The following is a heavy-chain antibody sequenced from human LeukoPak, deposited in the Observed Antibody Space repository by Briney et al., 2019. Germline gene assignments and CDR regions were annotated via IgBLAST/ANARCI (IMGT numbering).Heavy chain of an antibody. CDR2: IRSKAYGGTT. CDR1: GFTFNRNA. J-gene: IGHJ4*02. V-gene: IGHV3-49*04. D-gene: IGHD3-22*01. Sequence: PGGSLRLSCAASGFTFNRNAISWVRQAPGKGLEWVGFIRSKAYGGTTEYAASAKGRFTISRDDSKSIAYLQMNSLKTEDTAVYYCTRDSPYYYYDSSPPDYWGQGTLVTVSS. CDR3: TRDSPYYYYDSSPPDY.